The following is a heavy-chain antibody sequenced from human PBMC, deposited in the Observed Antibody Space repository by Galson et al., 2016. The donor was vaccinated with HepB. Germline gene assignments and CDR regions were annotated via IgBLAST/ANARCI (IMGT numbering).Heavy chain of an antibody. D-gene: IGHD7-27*01. J-gene: IGHJ3*02. CDR1: GYTLTELS. CDR2: INPYNGHT. Sequence: VKVSCKVSGYTLTELSMHWVRHAPGQGLEWMGWINPYNGHTNYAQKVQGRVTMTTDTPTSTAYMELRRLRSDDTAVYYCARHVDWGAFDIWGQGTMVTVSA. CDR3: ARHVDWGAFDI. V-gene: IGHV1-2*02.